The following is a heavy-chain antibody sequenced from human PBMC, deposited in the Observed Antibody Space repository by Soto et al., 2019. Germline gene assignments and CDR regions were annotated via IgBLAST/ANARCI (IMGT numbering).Heavy chain of an antibody. CDR3: AKYTRTEHLGES. Sequence: GESQALSYTASGLTFGIYAMGWVRPSPGKGLEWASGISSEVVFKGYIDSVRARFTISRDNSNSRLYLQMNSLRADDTAIYYCAKYTRTEHLGESWGQGTLVTVSA. V-gene: IGHV3-23*01. D-gene: IGHD3-16*01. CDR2: ISSEVVFK. CDR1: GLTFGIYA. J-gene: IGHJ4*02.